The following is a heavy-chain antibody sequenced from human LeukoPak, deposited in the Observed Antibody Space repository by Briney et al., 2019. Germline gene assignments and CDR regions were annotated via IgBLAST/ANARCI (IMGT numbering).Heavy chain of an antibody. CDR3: AKSGSYYYYYGMDV. V-gene: IGHV3-30*01. J-gene: IGHJ6*02. Sequence: GGSLRLSCAASGFTFSSYAMHWVRQAPGKGLEWVAVISYDGSNKYYADSVKGRFTISRDNSKNTLYLQMNSLRAEDTAVYYCAKSGSYYYYYGMDVWGQGTTVTVSS. CDR1: GFTFSSYA. CDR2: ISYDGSNK. D-gene: IGHD1-26*01.